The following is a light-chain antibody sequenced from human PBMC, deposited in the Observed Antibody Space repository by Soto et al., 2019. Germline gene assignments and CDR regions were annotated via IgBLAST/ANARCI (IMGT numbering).Light chain of an antibody. V-gene: IGLV1-47*01. J-gene: IGLJ3*02. CDR1: SSNIGNNY. CDR3: AAWDDSLRGWV. CDR2: RND. Sequence: QSVPTQPPSASGTPGQRVTISCSGSSSNIGNNYVYWYQQIPGTAPKLLIYRNDQRPSGVPDRISGSKSGTSASLAISGLRSDDEADYYCAAWDDSLRGWVFGGGTKVTVL.